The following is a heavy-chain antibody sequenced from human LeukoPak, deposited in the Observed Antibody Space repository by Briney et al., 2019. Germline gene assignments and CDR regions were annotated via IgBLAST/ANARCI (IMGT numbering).Heavy chain of an antibody. V-gene: IGHV4-34*01. CDR3: AREPQSYYGILTGYPYYFDY. D-gene: IGHD3-9*01. CDR1: GGSFSGYY. J-gene: IGHJ4*02. Sequence: SETLSLTCAVYGGSFSGYYWSWIRQPPGKGLEWIGEINHSGSTNYNPSLKSRVTISVDTSKNQFSLKLSSVTAADTAVYYCAREPQSYYGILTGYPYYFDYWGQGTLVTVSS. CDR2: INHSGST.